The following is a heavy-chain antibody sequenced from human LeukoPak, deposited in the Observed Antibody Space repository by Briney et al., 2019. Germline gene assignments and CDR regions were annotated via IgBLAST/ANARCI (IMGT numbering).Heavy chain of an antibody. CDR3: AREVSSSLDY. CDR2: ISGSGVMT. Sequence: GGSLRLSCAASGFTFSNYAMSWVRQAPGKGLEWVSGISGSGVMTYYADSVKGRFTISRHNSKNTVYLQMNSLRAEDTAVYYCAREVSSSLDYWGQGTLVTVSS. J-gene: IGHJ4*02. V-gene: IGHV3-23*01. D-gene: IGHD5/OR15-5a*01. CDR1: GFTFSNYA.